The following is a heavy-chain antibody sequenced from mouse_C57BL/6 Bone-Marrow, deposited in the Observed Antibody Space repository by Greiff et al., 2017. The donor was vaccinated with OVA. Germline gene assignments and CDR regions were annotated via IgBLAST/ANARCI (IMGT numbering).Heavy chain of an antibody. Sequence: EVMLVESEGGLVQPGRSMKLSCTASGFTFSDYYMAWVRQVPEKGLEWVANINYDGSSTYYLDSLKSRFIISRDNAKNILYLQISSLKSEDTATYYCARDLVYYFDYWGQGTTLTVSS. D-gene: IGHD2-2*01. CDR2: INYDGSST. V-gene: IGHV5-16*01. CDR1: GFTFSDYY. CDR3: ARDLVYYFDY. J-gene: IGHJ2*01.